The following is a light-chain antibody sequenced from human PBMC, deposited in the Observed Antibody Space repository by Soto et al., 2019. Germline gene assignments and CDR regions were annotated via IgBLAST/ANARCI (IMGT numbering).Light chain of an antibody. J-gene: IGKJ1*01. CDR3: LQYNGYYRT. CDR1: QTISGW. Sequence: DIQMTQSPSTLSASVGDTVTITCRASQTISGWLAWYQQRPGKDPNLLIFDASTLESGVPSRFSGSGSGTTFTLTISSLQSDDCATYYCLQYNGYYRTFGQGTKVEIK. CDR2: DAS. V-gene: IGKV1-5*01.